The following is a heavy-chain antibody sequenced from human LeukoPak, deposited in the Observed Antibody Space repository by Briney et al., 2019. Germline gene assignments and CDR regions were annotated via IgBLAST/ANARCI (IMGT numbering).Heavy chain of an antibody. D-gene: IGHD6-19*01. CDR2: INPNSGGT. Sequence: ASVKISCKASGYTFTGYYMHWVRQAPGQGLEWMGWINPNSGGTNYAQKFQGWVTMTRDTSISTAYMELSRLRSDDTAVYYCARSIAVAANFDYWGQGALVTVSS. J-gene: IGHJ4*02. V-gene: IGHV1-2*04. CDR1: GYTFTGYY. CDR3: ARSIAVAANFDY.